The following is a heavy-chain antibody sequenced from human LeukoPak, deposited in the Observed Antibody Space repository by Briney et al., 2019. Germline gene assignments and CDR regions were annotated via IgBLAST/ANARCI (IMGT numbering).Heavy chain of an antibody. CDR1: GFTLSSYA. V-gene: IGHV3-23*01. J-gene: IGHJ4*02. CDR3: AKNGGSQCYSHLDS. D-gene: IGHD2-15*01. CDR2: TSGSGGST. Sequence: GGSLRLSCAASGFTLSSYAMSWVRQAPGKGLEWVSGTSGSGGSTYYAGSAKGRFTISRDNSKNTLYLQMNSLRVEDTAVYYCAKNGGSQCYSHLDSWGQGTLVTVSS.